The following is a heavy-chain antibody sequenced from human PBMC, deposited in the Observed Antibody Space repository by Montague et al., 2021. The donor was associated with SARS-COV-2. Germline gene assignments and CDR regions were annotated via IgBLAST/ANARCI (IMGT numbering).Heavy chain of an antibody. CDR2: IYISGST. D-gene: IGHD2-2*01. CDR1: GGSSSNYY. J-gene: IGHJ6*02. V-gene: IGHV4-4*07. Sequence: SETLSLTCTFSGGSSSNYYWSWIRQPAGKGLEWIGHIYISGSTNYNPSLKSRVTMSVDTSKNQFSLKLSSVTAADTAVYYCARNRCSSTSCYDYGMDVWGQGTTVTVSS. CDR3: ARNRCSSTSCYDYGMDV.